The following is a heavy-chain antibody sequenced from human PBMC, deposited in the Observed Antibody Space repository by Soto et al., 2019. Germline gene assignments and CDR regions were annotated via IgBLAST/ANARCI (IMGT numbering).Heavy chain of an antibody. CDR1: GGTFSTYA. CDR2: IIPMFVTA. Sequence: QVQLVQSGAEVKKPESSVKVSCKAPGGTFSTYAISWVRQAPGQGLEWMGGIIPMFVTANYTQRFQDRVTITADESTNTVYMELSSLRSEDTAMYFCASGIQLWLRRINNGYSGWGQGTLVTVSS. CDR3: ASGIQLWLRRINNGYSG. J-gene: IGHJ4*02. V-gene: IGHV1-69*12. D-gene: IGHD5-18*01.